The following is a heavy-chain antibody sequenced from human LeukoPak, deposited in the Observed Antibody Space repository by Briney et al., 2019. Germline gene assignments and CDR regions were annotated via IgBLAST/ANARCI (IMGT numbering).Heavy chain of an antibody. CDR3: ASERGYSGHTFDY. J-gene: IGHJ4*02. CDR2: VFYKGST. CDR1: GGSISDYC. Sequence: PSETLSLTCTVSGGSISDYCWSWIRQPPGKGLEWVGYVFYKGSTNYNPSLKSRVTISIDTSRIRFSLRLSSVTAADTARYYCASERGYSGHTFDYWGQGNMVTVSS. V-gene: IGHV4-59*01. D-gene: IGHD5-12*01.